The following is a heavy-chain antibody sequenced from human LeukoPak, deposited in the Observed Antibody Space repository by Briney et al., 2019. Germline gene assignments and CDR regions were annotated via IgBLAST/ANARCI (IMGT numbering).Heavy chain of an antibody. J-gene: IGHJ4*02. CDR3: ARSLSTAGIDY. CDR2: IYQSGST. D-gene: IGHD2-2*01. Sequence: SETLSLTCAVSGYSITTGRYWGWIRQPPGKGLEWIGSIYQSGSTYYNPSLKSRVTISVDKSKNHFSLNLRSVTAPDPAVYYCARSLSTAGIDYWGQGTLVTVSS. CDR1: GYSITTGRY. V-gene: IGHV4-38-2*01.